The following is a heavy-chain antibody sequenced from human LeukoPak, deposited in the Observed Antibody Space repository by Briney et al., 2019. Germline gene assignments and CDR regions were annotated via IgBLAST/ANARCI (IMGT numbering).Heavy chain of an antibody. Sequence: ASVKVSCKTSGYTFATYFIHWVRQAPGQGLEWMGYIKPNSGVTNYAQKFRGRVTMTWDTSISTAYIELSGLTSDDTATYYCARPTYCGSDCYFNFDYWGQGTLVTVSS. CDR1: GYTFATYF. J-gene: IGHJ4*02. V-gene: IGHV1-2*02. CDR2: IKPNSGVT. CDR3: ARPTYCGSDCYFNFDY. D-gene: IGHD2-21*02.